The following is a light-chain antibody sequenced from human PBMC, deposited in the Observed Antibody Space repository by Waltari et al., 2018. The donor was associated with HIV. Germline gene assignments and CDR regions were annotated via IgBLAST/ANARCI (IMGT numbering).Light chain of an antibody. Sequence: NFMLTQPHSVSESPGKTVTISCTRSSGSIASNYVQWYPQRPGSAPTTVIYEDNQRPSVVPDRFSGSIDSSSNSASLSISGLKTEDEADYYCQSYDSSNWVFGGGTKLTVL. CDR2: EDN. CDR3: QSYDSSNWV. CDR1: SGSIASNY. V-gene: IGLV6-57*04. J-gene: IGLJ3*02.